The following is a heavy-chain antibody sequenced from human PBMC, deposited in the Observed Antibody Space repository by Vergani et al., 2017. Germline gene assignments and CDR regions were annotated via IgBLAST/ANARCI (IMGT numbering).Heavy chain of an antibody. J-gene: IGHJ4*02. CDR1: GYTFTSYD. V-gene: IGHV1-8*03. Sequence: QVQLVQSGAEVKKPGASVKVSCKASGYTFTSYDINWVRQATGQGLEWMGWMNPNSGNTGYAQKFQGRVTITRNTSISTAYMELSSLRSEDTAVYYCARDRVIGAAAVYYFDYWGQGTLVTVSS. CDR3: ARDRVIGAAAVYYFDY. D-gene: IGHD6-13*01. CDR2: MNPNSGNT.